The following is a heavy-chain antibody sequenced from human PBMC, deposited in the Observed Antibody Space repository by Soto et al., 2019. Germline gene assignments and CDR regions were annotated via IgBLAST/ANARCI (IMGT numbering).Heavy chain of an antibody. J-gene: IGHJ5*02. CDR3: ARGYFDSGHGYDL. CDR2: IFTRDSET. CDR1: GHLFNNHW. D-gene: IGHD3-10*01. Sequence: GESLKISCKGPGHLFNNHWIGWVRQTPGKGLEWMGLIFTRDSETKTSPSFQGHVSFSVDNSINTVYLQWTSLKTTDTGTYFCARGYFDSGHGYDLWGQGTLVTVSS. V-gene: IGHV5-51*01.